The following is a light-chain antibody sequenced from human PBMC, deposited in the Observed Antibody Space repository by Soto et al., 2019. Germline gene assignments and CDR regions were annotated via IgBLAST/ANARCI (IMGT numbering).Light chain of an antibody. J-gene: IGLJ2*01. CDR1: SSNIGSYNL. CDR3: CSFAGSDSVV. V-gene: IGLV2-23*01. Sequence: QSVLTQPASVSGSPGQSITISCTGSSSNIGSYNLVSWYQQHPGKAPRLMIYEASKRPSGVSNRFSGSKSGNTASLTISGLQAEDEADYYCCSFAGSDSVVFGGGTKLTVL. CDR2: EAS.